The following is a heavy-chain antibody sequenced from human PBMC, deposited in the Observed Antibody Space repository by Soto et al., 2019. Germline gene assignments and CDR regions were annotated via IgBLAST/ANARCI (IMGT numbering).Heavy chain of an antibody. J-gene: IGHJ4*02. Sequence: GGSLRLSCAASGFTVSSNYMSWVRQAPGKGLEWVSVIYSGGSTYYADSVKGRFTISRDNSKNTLYLQMNSLRAEDTAVYYCARDPEYSGYDFSDYWGQGTLVTVSS. CDR2: IYSGGST. CDR1: GFTVSSNY. V-gene: IGHV3-66*01. CDR3: ARDPEYSGYDFSDY. D-gene: IGHD5-12*01.